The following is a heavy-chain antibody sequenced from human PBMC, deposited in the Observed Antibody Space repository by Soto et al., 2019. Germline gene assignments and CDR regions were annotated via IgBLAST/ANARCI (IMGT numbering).Heavy chain of an antibody. CDR2: IYHSGST. CDR1: GGSISSSSL. V-gene: IGHV4-4*02. Sequence: SETLSLTCAVSGGSISSSSLWSWVRQPPGKGLEWIGEIYHSGSTNYNPSLKSRVTISVDKSKNQFSLKLSSVTAADTAVYYCASKGSYSYDFDYWGQGTLVTVSS. CDR3: ASKGSYSYDFDY. J-gene: IGHJ4*02. D-gene: IGHD1-26*01.